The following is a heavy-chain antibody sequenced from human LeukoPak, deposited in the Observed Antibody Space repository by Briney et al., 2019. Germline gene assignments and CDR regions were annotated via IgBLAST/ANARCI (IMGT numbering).Heavy chain of an antibody. CDR3: AKGGWTSSWILSFDY. CDR2: ISYGGGKR. CDR1: GFTFRSYG. Sequence: PGGSLRLSCAASGFTFRSYGMHWVRQAPGKGLEWVAVISYGGGKRYYADSVKGRFTISRDNSKNTLSLQMSSLRAEDTALYYCAKGGWTSSWILSFDYWGQGTLVTVSS. D-gene: IGHD5-18*01. V-gene: IGHV3-30*18. J-gene: IGHJ4*02.